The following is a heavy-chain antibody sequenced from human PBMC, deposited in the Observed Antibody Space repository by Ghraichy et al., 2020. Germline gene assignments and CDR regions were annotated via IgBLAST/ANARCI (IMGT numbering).Heavy chain of an antibody. D-gene: IGHD3-10*01. V-gene: IGHV1-69*13. CDR2: IIPIFGTA. Sequence: SVKVSCKASGGTFSSYAISWVRQAPGQGLEWMGGIIPIFGTANYAQKFQGRVTITADESTSTAYMELSSLRSEDTAVYYCAREYRNGSGSYHNWFDPWGQGTLVTVSS. J-gene: IGHJ5*02. CDR1: GGTFSSYA. CDR3: AREYRNGSGSYHNWFDP.